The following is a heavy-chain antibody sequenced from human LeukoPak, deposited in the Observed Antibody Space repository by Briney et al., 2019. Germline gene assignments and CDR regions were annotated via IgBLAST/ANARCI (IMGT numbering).Heavy chain of an antibody. CDR3: ACRTRWPLAGIDY. J-gene: IGHJ4*02. V-gene: IGHV3-23*01. CDR1: GFTFGSYA. D-gene: IGHD5-24*01. CDR2: LSGSGEST. Sequence: PGGSLRLSCAASGFTFGSYAMSWVRQAPGKGLEWVAGLSGSGESTHYADSVRGRFTISRDNSKNTLYLQMHSLSAEDTAMYYCACRTRWPLAGIDYWGQGTLVTVSS.